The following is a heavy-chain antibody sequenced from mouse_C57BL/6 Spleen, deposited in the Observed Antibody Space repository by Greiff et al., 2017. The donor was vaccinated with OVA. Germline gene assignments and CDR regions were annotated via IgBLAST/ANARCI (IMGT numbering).Heavy chain of an antibody. Sequence: EVKLMESGGGLVKPGGSLKLSCAASGFTFSSYAMSWVRPTPEKRLEWVATISDGGSYTYSPDNVKGRFTIYRDNAKNNRYLQMSHLKAMDKAMNYCASQLTWRYFDDWGQGTTLTVSS. D-gene: IGHD3-3*01. CDR1: GFTFSSYA. V-gene: IGHV5-4*03. CDR2: ISDGGSYT. J-gene: IGHJ2*01. CDR3: ASQLTWRYFDD.